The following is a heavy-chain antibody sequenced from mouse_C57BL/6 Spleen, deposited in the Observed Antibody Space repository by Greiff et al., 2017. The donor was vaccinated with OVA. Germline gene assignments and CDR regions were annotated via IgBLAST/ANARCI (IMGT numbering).Heavy chain of an antibody. Sequence: VQLQQSGPELVKPGASVKISCKASGYTFTDYYMNWVKQSHGKSLEWIGDINPNNGGTSYNQKFKGKATLTVDKSSSTAYMELRSLTAEDSAVYYCARREPYDYGSRRYFDVWGTWTTVTVS. J-gene: IGHJ1*03. CDR2: INPNNGGT. CDR3: ARREPYDYGSRRYFDV. CDR1: GYTFTDYY. V-gene: IGHV1-26*01. D-gene: IGHD1-1*01.